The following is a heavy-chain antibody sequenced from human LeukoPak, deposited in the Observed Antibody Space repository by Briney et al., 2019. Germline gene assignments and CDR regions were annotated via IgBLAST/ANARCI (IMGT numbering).Heavy chain of an antibody. Sequence: WGSLRLSCAASGFTFSSYAMHWVRQAPGKGLEWVAVISYDGSNKYFADSVKGRFTISRDNSKNTLYLQMNSLRAEDTAVYYCARGVVPAAYYYYGMDVWGKGTTVTVSS. D-gene: IGHD2-2*01. CDR1: GFTFSSYA. CDR2: ISYDGSNK. CDR3: ARGVVPAAYYYYGMDV. V-gene: IGHV3-30*04. J-gene: IGHJ6*04.